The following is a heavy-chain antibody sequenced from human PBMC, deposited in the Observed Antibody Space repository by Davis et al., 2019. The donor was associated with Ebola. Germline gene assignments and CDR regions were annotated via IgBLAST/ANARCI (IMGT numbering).Heavy chain of an antibody. D-gene: IGHD5-24*01. J-gene: IGHJ6*02. V-gene: IGHV4-39*01. CDR3: ARIPREDYGMDV. CDR2: IYYSGST. CDR1: GGSISSSSYY. Sequence: SETLSLTCTVSGGSISSSSYYWGWIRQPPGKGLEWIGSIYYSGSTYYNPSLKSRVTISVDTSKNQFSLKLSSVTAADTAVYYCARIPREDYGMDVWGQGTTVTVSS.